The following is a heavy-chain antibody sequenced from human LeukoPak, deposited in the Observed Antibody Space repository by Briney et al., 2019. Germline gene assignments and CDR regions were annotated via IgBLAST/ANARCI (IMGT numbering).Heavy chain of an antibody. CDR1: GFTFSDYY. CDR3: ASMSGPTSSTESGYSSGDDWFDP. Sequence: GGSLRLSCAASGFTFSDYYMSWIRQAPGKGLEWVSYISSSSSFTNYADSVKGRFTISRDNAKNSLYLQMNSLRAEDTAVYYCASMSGPTSSTESGYSSGDDWFDPWGQGTLVTVSP. CDR2: ISSSSSFT. D-gene: IGHD6-19*01. V-gene: IGHV3-11*06. J-gene: IGHJ5*02.